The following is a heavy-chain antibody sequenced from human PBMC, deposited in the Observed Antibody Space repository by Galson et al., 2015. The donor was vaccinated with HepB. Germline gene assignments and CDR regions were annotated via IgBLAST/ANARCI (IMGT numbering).Heavy chain of an antibody. CDR3: ASGAPGMATIRTHFDY. CDR2: IKQDGSEK. CDR1: GFTFSSYW. D-gene: IGHD5-24*01. Sequence: SLRLSCAASGFTFSSYWMSWVRQAPGKGLEWVANIKQDGSEKYYVDSVKGRFTISRDNAKNSLYLQMNSLRAEDTAVYYCASGAPGMATIRTHFDYWGQGTLVTVSS. J-gene: IGHJ4*02. V-gene: IGHV3-7*01.